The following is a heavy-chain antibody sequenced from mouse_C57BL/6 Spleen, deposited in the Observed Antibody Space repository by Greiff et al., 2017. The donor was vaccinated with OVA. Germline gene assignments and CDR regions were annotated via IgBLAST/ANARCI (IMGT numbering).Heavy chain of an antibody. CDR1: GYTFTDYN. J-gene: IGHJ4*01. CDR3: ARHSYYGSSLYYAMDY. V-gene: IGHV1-18*01. D-gene: IGHD1-1*01. CDR2: INPNNGGT. Sequence: VQLKQSGPELVKPGASVKIPCKASGYTFTDYNMDWVKQSHGKSLEWIGDINPNNGGTIYNQKFKGKATLTVDKSSSTAYMELRSLTSEDTAVYYCARHSYYGSSLYYAMDYWGQGTSVTVSS.